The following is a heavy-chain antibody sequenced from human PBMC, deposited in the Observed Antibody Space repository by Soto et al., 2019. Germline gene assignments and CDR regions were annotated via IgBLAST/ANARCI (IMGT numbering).Heavy chain of an antibody. CDR3: VRDGTKTLRDWFDP. CDR2: IYATGTT. J-gene: IGHJ5*02. V-gene: IGHV4-61*01. Sequence: SETLSLTCTVSGGSVSSDTHYWSWIRQPPGKGLEWIGRIYATGTTDYNPSLKSRVMMSVDTSKKQFSLKLRSVTAADTAVYYCVRDGTKTLRDWFDPWGQGISVTVSS. CDR1: GGSVSSDTHY. D-gene: IGHD1-1*01.